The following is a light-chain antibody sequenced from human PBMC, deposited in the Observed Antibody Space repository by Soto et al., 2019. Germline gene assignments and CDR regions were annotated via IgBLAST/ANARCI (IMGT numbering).Light chain of an antibody. CDR2: GNR. V-gene: IGLV1-40*01. CDR1: TSNLGAGYD. Sequence: QSVLTQPPSVSGAPGQRVTLSCTGNTSNLGAGYDVHWYQQLPGAAPKLVIFGNRNRPSGVPERFSGSKSGTSASLAITGLRAEDGGDYSCRAFDYILPASVFGGGTRLTVL. J-gene: IGLJ3*02. CDR3: RAFDYILPASV.